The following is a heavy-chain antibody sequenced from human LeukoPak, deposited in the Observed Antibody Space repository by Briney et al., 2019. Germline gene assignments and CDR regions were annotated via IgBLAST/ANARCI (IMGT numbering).Heavy chain of an antibody. CDR1: GFTVSSNY. D-gene: IGHD3-22*01. CDR3: ARGLGDSSGYYFGYFDY. J-gene: IGHJ4*02. V-gene: IGHV3-66*01. CDR2: IYSGGST. Sequence: PGGSLRLSCAASGFTVSSNYMSWVRQAPGKGLEWVPVIYSGGSTYYADSVKGRFTISRDNSKNTLYLQMNSLRAEDTAVYYCARGLGDSSGYYFGYFDYWGQGTLVTVSS.